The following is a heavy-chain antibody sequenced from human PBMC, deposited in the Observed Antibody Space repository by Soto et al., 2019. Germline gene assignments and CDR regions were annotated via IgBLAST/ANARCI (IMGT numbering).Heavy chain of an antibody. D-gene: IGHD4-17*01. CDR2: IKSATAGGTA. Sequence: GGSLRLSCAVSGATLSTIWMNWVRQAPGKGPEWVGRIKSATAGGTADYAAPVKGRFTISRDDSENTVHLQMNGLKSEDTAVYYCSHGYSQYFNSWGQGTLVTVS. J-gene: IGHJ4*02. CDR3: SHGYSQYFNS. V-gene: IGHV3-15*07. CDR1: GATLSTIW.